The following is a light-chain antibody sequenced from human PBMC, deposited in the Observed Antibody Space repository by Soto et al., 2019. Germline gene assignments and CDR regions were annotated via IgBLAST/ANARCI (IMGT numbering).Light chain of an antibody. Sequence: NVLTQSPATLSFSPGERAPPFCRASQSVSSYLAWYQQKPGQPPRLLIYDASNRATGIPARFSGSGSGTDFTLTISSLEPEDFAVYYCQRRSNWSTTFGQGTKVDIK. CDR3: QRRSNWSTT. CDR1: QSVSSY. J-gene: IGKJ1*01. V-gene: IGKV3-11*01. CDR2: DAS.